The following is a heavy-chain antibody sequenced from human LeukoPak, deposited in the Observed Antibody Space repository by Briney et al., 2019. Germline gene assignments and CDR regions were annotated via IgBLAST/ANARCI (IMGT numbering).Heavy chain of an antibody. D-gene: IGHD1-26*01. Sequence: KPSETLSLTCTVSGDSISGYYWTWIRQPAGKGLEWIGRIYTSGSTNYNPSLKSRVTMSVDTSKNQLSLKMSSLTAADTAMYYCARARGGSGSYGHFDSWGQGTLVTVSS. CDR2: IYTSGST. J-gene: IGHJ4*02. CDR1: GDSISGYY. V-gene: IGHV4-4*07. CDR3: ARARGGSGSYGHFDS.